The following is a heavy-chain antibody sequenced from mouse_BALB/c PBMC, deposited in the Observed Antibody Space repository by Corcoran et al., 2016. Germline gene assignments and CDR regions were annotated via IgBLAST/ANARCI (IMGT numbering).Heavy chain of an antibody. V-gene: IGHV9-1*02. Sequence: QIQLVHAGPDLKKPGATVQISCKASGYTFTDSGMNWVKQDPGKGLKWMGWINTSTGEPRYADDFKGRFAFSLETSASTAYLQINNLKNEDMATYFCAREPYAMDYWGQGTSVTVSS. CDR1: GYTFTDSG. J-gene: IGHJ4*01. CDR3: AREPYAMDY. CDR2: INTSTGEP.